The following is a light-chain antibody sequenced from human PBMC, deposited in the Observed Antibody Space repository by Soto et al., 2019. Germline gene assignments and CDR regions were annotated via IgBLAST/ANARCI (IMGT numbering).Light chain of an antibody. CDR2: DAS. V-gene: IGKV3-11*01. CDR1: QSVSSY. J-gene: IGKJ5*01. Sequence: EIVLTQSPATLSLSPGERATLSCRASQSVSSYLAWYQQKPGQAPRLLIYDASNRATGIPARFSGSGSGTDFTLTISSREPEDFAVYYCQQRSNWPQITFGQGTRLELK. CDR3: QQRSNWPQIT.